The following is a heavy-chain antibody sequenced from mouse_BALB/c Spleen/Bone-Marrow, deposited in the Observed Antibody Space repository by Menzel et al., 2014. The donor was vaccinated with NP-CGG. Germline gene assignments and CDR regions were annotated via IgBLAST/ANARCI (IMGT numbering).Heavy chain of an antibody. J-gene: IGHJ1*01. D-gene: IGHD2-2*01. CDR1: GYTFTSYW. CDR3: ARYNAYDWYFDV. V-gene: IGHV1S81*02. CDR2: TNPSNGRS. Sequence: QVQLQQPGAELVKPGASVKLSCKASGYTFTSYWMHWVKQRPGQGLEWIGETNPSNGRSNYSEKFKSKATLTVDKSSSTTYMQLSSLTSEDSAVYSCARYNAYDWYFDVWGAGTTVTVYS.